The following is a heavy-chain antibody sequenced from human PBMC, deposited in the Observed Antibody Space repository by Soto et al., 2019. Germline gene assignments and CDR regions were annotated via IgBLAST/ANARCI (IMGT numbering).Heavy chain of an antibody. CDR1: GFTFSSYA. J-gene: IGHJ6*02. D-gene: IGHD3-16*01. CDR2: ISGSGGST. V-gene: IGHV3-23*01. Sequence: GGSLRLSCAASGFTFSSYAMSWVRQAPGKGLEWVSAISGSGGSTYYADSVKGRFTISRDNSKNTLYLQMNSLRAEDTAVYYCAKRNLRGTSYYYYGMGVWGQGTTVTVFS. CDR3: AKRNLRGTSYYYYGMGV.